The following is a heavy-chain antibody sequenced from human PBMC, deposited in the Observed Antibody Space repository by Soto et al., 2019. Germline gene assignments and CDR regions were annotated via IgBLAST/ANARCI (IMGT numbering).Heavy chain of an antibody. V-gene: IGHV3-23*01. CDR1: GFSFSIYA. CDR2: ISGSGGTT. Sequence: GGSLRLSCVASGFSFSIYAMSWVRQAPGKGLEWVSTISGSGGTTYYADSVKGRFTIFRDNSQNTLFLQMNGLRADDTAVYHCAKGRYANAWYYSDYWGQGTPVTVSS. CDR3: AKGRYANAWYYSDY. D-gene: IGHD3-9*01. J-gene: IGHJ4*01.